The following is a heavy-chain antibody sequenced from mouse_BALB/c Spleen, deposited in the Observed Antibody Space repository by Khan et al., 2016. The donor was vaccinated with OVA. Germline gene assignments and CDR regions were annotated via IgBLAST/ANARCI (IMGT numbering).Heavy chain of an antibody. J-gene: IGHJ3*01. D-gene: IGHD4-1*01. CDR1: GYTFTNHH. CDR3: AITSLGRSWSAY. CDR2: INPYNDYT. Sequence: EVQLQESGAELVRPGASVKISCKAFGYTFTNHHINWVKQRPGQGLDWIGYINPYNDYTNYNQKFKGKATLTVDKSSTTAYMELSSLTSEDTAVYSCAITSLGRSWSAYWGQGTLVTVAA. V-gene: IGHV1S45*01.